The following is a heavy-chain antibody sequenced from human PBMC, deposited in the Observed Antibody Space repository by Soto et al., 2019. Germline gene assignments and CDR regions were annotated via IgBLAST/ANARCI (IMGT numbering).Heavy chain of an antibody. CDR2: IIPIFGTA. CDR1: GGTFSSYA. Sequence: SVKVSCKASGGTFSSYAISWVRQAPGQGLEWMGGIIPIFGTANYAQKFQGRVTITADESTSTAYMELSSLRSEDTAVYYCARFEGPDYYDSSGYYPYYYYYGMDVWGQGTTVTVSS. D-gene: IGHD3-22*01. V-gene: IGHV1-69*13. CDR3: ARFEGPDYYDSSGYYPYYYYYGMDV. J-gene: IGHJ6*02.